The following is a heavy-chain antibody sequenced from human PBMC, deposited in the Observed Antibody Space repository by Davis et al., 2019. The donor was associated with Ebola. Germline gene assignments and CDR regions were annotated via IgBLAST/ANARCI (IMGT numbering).Heavy chain of an antibody. Sequence: SVKVSCKVSAGTFRSYALSWVRQAPGQGLEWMGGIVPMFGTPNYAQKFQGRVTITADESTRTTYMQLRSLRSEDTAIYYCARTRIEAAIVYIYYGMDAWGEGTTVTVSS. D-gene: IGHD5-12*01. J-gene: IGHJ6*04. CDR2: IVPMFGTP. CDR1: AGTFRSYA. V-gene: IGHV1-69*13. CDR3: ARTRIEAAIVYIYYGMDA.